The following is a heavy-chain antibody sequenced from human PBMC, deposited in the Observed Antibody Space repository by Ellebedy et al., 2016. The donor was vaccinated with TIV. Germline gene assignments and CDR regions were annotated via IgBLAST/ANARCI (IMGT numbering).Heavy chain of an antibody. CDR1: GGSISSYY. CDR2: IYYSGST. D-gene: IGHD6-19*01. CDR3: ARSSGWDRFDY. J-gene: IGHJ4*02. V-gene: IGHV4-59*01. Sequence: MPGGSPRLSCTVSGGSISSYYWSWIRQPPGKGLEWIGYIYYSGSTNYNPSLKSRVNIAVDTSKKQISRKLSSVTAADTAVYYCARSSGWDRFDYWGQGTLVTVSS.